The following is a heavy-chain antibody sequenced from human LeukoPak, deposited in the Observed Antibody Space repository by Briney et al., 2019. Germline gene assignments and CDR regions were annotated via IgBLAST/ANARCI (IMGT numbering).Heavy chain of an antibody. CDR3: AKSGSSSWFLDY. CDR2: ISSSSSYI. Sequence: PGGSLRLSCAASGFTFSSYSMNWVRQAPGKGLEWVSSISSSSSYIYYADSVKGRFTISRDNAKNSLYLQMNSLRAEDTALYYCAKSGSSSWFLDYWGQGTLVTVSS. D-gene: IGHD6-13*01. J-gene: IGHJ4*02. CDR1: GFTFSSYS. V-gene: IGHV3-21*04.